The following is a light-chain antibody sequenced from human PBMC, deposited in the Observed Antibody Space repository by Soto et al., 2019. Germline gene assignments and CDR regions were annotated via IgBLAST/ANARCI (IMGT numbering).Light chain of an antibody. CDR2: GAS. CDR1: QSVSSN. CDR3: QQYNNWPRT. Sequence: DMVMTQSPATLSVSPGERATLSCRASQSVSSNLAWYQQKPGQAPRLLIYGASTRATGIPARFSGSGSGTGFTLTISSLQSEDFAVYYCQQYNNWPRTFGQGTKVDIK. J-gene: IGKJ1*01. V-gene: IGKV3-15*01.